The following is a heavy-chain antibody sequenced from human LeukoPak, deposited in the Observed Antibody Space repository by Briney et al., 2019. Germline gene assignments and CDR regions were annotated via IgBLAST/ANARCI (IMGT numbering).Heavy chain of an antibody. J-gene: IGHJ4*02. CDR2: ISSGSGYI. D-gene: IGHD3-10*01. CDR1: GFTFSSYS. V-gene: IGHV3-21*06. CDR3: ARRAWFGESPSDY. Sequence: GGSLRLSCVASGFTFSSYSMDWVRQAPGKGLEWVSSISSGSGYIYYADSMEGRFTISRDNAKNSLYLQMNSLRAEDTAVYYCARRAWFGESPSDYWGQGSLVTVFS.